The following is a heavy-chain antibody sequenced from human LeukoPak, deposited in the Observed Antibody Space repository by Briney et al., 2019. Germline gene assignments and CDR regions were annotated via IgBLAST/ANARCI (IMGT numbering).Heavy chain of an antibody. CDR2: IYDSGST. CDR3: AREGYCSGGSCDNWFDP. Sequence: PSQTLSLTCAVSGGSISSGGYSWSWIRQPPGKGLEWIGYIYDSGSTYYNPSLKSRVTISVDRSKNQFSLNLSSVTAADTAVYYCAREGYCSGGSCDNWFDPWGQGTLVTVSS. J-gene: IGHJ5*02. D-gene: IGHD2-15*01. V-gene: IGHV4-30-2*01. CDR1: GGSISSGGYS.